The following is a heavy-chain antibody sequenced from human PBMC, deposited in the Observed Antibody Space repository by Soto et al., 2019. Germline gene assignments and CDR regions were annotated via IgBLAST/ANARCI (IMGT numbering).Heavy chain of an antibody. CDR1: GFTVSNNY. Sequence: EVQLVESGGNLVQPGGSLRLSCAASGFTVSNNYMSWVRQAPGKGLEWVSVIYSGGSTYYADSVKGRFTISRDNSKNTLFLKMNSLRAEDTAVYYCARDSTVVSMYAFDIWGQGTMVTVSS. V-gene: IGHV3-66*01. J-gene: IGHJ3*02. CDR3: ARDSTVVSMYAFDI. D-gene: IGHD4-17*01. CDR2: IYSGGST.